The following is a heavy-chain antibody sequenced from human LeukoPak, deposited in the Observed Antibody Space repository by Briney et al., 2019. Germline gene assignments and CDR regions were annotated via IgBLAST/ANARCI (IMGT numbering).Heavy chain of an antibody. CDR2: IYYSGST. J-gene: IGHJ4*02. Sequence: SETLSLTCTVSGGSLSSSSYYWGWIRQPPGKVLEWIGSIYYSGSTYYNPSLKSRVTISVDTSKNQFSLKLSSVTAADTAVYYCARQTAYYYGSGSYYNRPYFDYWGQGTLVTVSS. CDR3: ARQTAYYYGSGSYYNRPYFDY. CDR1: GGSLSSSSYY. V-gene: IGHV4-39*01. D-gene: IGHD3-10*01.